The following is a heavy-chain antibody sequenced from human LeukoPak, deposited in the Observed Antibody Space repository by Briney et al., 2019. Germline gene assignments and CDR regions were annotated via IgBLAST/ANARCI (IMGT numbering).Heavy chain of an antibody. D-gene: IGHD3-10*01. Sequence: GGSLRLSCAASGFTLRGYWMRWVRQAPGKGLEWVANLKEDGSETYYVDSVKGRFTISRDNAKNSLYLHMNSLTAEDTAMYYCARDWVAGVPFDAFDIWGQGTMVSVSS. CDR3: ARDWVAGVPFDAFDI. CDR2: LKEDGSET. V-gene: IGHV3-7*01. CDR1: GFTLRGYW. J-gene: IGHJ3*02.